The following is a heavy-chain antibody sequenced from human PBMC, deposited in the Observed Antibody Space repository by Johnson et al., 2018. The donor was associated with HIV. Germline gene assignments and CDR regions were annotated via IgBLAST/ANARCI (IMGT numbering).Heavy chain of an antibody. CDR3: ARGLTGEQVDI. CDR1: GFSFDDYG. J-gene: IGHJ3*02. Sequence: VQLVESGGGVVRPGGSLKLSCAASGFSFDDYGMSWVRQPPGKGLEWVASISYDGTNKYYVDSVKGRFTISRDNSKNTVYLEMNSLRAEDTAVYYCARGLTGEQVDIWGQGTMVTVSS. V-gene: IGHV3-30*03. D-gene: IGHD3-16*01. CDR2: ISYDGTNK.